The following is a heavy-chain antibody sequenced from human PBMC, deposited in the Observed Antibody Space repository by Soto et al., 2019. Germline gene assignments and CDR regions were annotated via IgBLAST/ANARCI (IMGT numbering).Heavy chain of an antibody. Sequence: EVQLLESGGGLVQPGGSLRLSCAASGFTFNIYAMSWLRQAPGKGLQWVSTTSGSGDYTYYADSVEGRFTISRDNSKNTVYLQMNSLTAEDTAVYYCAKASQEQLQRMAFSRWGQGTLVTVSS. D-gene: IGHD1-1*01. J-gene: IGHJ4*02. CDR1: GFTFNIYA. CDR3: AKASQEQLQRMAFSR. V-gene: IGHV3-23*01. CDR2: TSGSGDYT.